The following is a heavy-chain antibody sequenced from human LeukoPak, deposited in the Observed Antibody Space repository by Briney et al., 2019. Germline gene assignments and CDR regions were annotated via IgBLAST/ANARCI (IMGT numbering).Heavy chain of an antibody. CDR3: ARGYCSGGSCYHLDY. Sequence: PSETLSLTCAVYGGSFSGYYWSWIRQPPGRGLEWIGYIYYSGSTNYNPSLKSRVTISVDTSKNQFSLKLSSVTAADTAVYYCARGYCSGGSCYHLDYWGQGTLVTVSS. D-gene: IGHD2-15*01. CDR1: GGSFSGYY. CDR2: IYYSGST. V-gene: IGHV4-59*01. J-gene: IGHJ4*02.